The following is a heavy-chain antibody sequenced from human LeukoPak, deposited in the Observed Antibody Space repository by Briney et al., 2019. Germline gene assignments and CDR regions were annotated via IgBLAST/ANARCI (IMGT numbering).Heavy chain of an antibody. Sequence: PGGSLGLSCAASGFTFSSYAMSWVRQAPGKGLEWVSAISGSGGSTYYADSVKGRFTISRDNSKNTLYLQMTSLRAEDTAVYYCAKKSAVRDYYDSSGYRTPGWFDPWGQGTLVTVSS. J-gene: IGHJ5*02. CDR2: ISGSGGST. CDR1: GFTFSSYA. CDR3: AKKSAVRDYYDSSGYRTPGWFDP. D-gene: IGHD3-22*01. V-gene: IGHV3-23*01.